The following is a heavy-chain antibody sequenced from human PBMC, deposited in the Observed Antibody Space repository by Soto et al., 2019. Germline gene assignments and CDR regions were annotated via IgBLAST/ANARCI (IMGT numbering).Heavy chain of an antibody. CDR2: IYYSGST. Sequence: TLSLTCTVSGGSISSGDYYWTWIRQPPGKGLEWIGYIYYSGSTFYNPSLRSRLAISVDTSKNQFSLRLSSVTAADTAVYYCASRPGYCTNGVCYNHFDYWGQGXLVTVSS. D-gene: IGHD2-8*01. J-gene: IGHJ4*02. CDR1: GGSISSGDYY. CDR3: ASRPGYCTNGVCYNHFDY. V-gene: IGHV4-30-4*01.